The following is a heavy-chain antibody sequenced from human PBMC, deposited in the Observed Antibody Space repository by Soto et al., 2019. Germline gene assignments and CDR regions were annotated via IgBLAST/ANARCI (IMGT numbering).Heavy chain of an antibody. D-gene: IGHD3-10*01. CDR1: GGSISSYY. V-gene: IGHV4-59*01. CDR3: ARGIPMVRGVNGFDP. CDR2: IYYSGST. Sequence: QVQLQESGPGLVKPSETLSFTCTVSGGSISSYYWSWIRQPPGKGLEWIGYIYYSGSTNYNPSLKSRVTISVDTSKNQFSLKLSSVTAADTAVYYCARGIPMVRGVNGFDPWGQGTLVTVSS. J-gene: IGHJ5*02.